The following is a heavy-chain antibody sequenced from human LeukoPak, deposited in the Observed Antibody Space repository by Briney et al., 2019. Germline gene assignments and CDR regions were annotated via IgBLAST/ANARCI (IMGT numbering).Heavy chain of an antibody. Sequence: GESLKISCKGSGYNFANYWIGWVRQMPGKGLEWMGIIYPGDSDTRCSPSFQGQVTISADKSISTAYLQWSSLKASDTAMYYCARSGYSGYDSYYYYGMDVWGQGTTVTVSS. D-gene: IGHD5-12*01. CDR3: ARSGYSGYDSYYYYGMDV. V-gene: IGHV5-51*01. CDR1: GYNFANYW. CDR2: IYPGDSDT. J-gene: IGHJ6*02.